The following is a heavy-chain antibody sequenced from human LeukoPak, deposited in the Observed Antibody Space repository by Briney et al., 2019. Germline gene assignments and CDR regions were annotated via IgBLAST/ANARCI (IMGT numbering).Heavy chain of an antibody. D-gene: IGHD4-11*01. CDR2: ISSSSSYI. CDR3: ARGGYSNYAPPDY. J-gene: IGHJ4*02. Sequence: PGGSLRLSCAASGFTFSSYSMNWVRQAPGKGLEWVSSISSSSSYIYYADSVKGRFTISRDNAKNSLYLQMNSLRAEDTAVYYCARGGYSNYAPPDYWGQGTLVTVSS. V-gene: IGHV3-21*01. CDR1: GFTFSSYS.